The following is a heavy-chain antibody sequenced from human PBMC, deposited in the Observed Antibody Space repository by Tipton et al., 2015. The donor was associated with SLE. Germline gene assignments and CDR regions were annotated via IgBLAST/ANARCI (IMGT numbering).Heavy chain of an antibody. D-gene: IGHD6-13*01. CDR1: GFTVSSNY. CDR2: IYSGGST. V-gene: IGHV3-66*02. CDR3: AKDRAAAGRGGYFDY. J-gene: IGHJ4*02. Sequence: SLRLSCAASGFTVSSNYMSWVRQAPGKGLEWVSVIYSGGSTYYADSVKGRFTISRDNSKNTLYLQMNSLRAEDTAVYYCAKDRAAAGRGGYFDYWGQGTLVTVSS.